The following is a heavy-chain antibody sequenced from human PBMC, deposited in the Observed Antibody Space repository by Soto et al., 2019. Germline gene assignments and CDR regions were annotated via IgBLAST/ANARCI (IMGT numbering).Heavy chain of an antibody. J-gene: IGHJ6*02. Sequence: LGESLKISCKGSGYSFTSYWIGWVRQMPGKGLEWMGIIYPGDSDIRYSPSFQGQVTISADKSISTAYLQWSSLKASDTAMYYCARGRGDFWSGYYGNYYYYGMDVWGQGTTVTVSS. CDR2: IYPGDSDI. CDR1: GYSFTSYW. CDR3: ARGRGDFWSGYYGNYYYYGMDV. D-gene: IGHD3-3*01. V-gene: IGHV5-51*01.